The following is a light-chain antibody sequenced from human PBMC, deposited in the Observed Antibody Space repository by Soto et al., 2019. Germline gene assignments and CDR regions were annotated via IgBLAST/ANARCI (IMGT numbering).Light chain of an antibody. Sequence: QPVLTQPPSASGTPGQRVTISCSGSSSNIGSNYVYWYQQLPGTAPKLLIYSNNRRPSGVPDRFSGSKSGTSASLAISGLRSEDEADYYCAAWDDSLSGYVFGTGTKLTVL. CDR1: SSNIGSNY. V-gene: IGLV1-47*02. CDR3: AAWDDSLSGYV. CDR2: SNN. J-gene: IGLJ1*01.